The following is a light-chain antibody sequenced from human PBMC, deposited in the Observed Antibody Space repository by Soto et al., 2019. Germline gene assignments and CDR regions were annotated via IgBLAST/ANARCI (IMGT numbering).Light chain of an antibody. CDR2: EVS. J-gene: IGLJ2*01. Sequence: QSALTQPASVSGSPGQSITISCTGTSSDVGGYNYVSWYQHHPGKATKLMIYEVSNRPSGVSNRFSGSKSGNTASLTISGLQAEDEADYYCSSYSISNTLVVFGGGTKLTVL. CDR1: SSDVGGYNY. CDR3: SSYSISNTLVV. V-gene: IGLV2-14*01.